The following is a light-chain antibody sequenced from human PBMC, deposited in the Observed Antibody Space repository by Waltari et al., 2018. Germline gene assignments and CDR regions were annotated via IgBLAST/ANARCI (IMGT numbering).Light chain of an antibody. CDR3: LVYMGSGIWV. Sequence: QTVMTQEPSLSVSPGGTVTLTCALSSGSVSSTSYVSWYQQTPGQAPRTLVFKTNTRSSGVPDRFSGSSLGNKAALTITGAQADDESDYYCLVYMGSGIWVFGGGTKLTVL. J-gene: IGLJ3*02. V-gene: IGLV8-61*01. CDR1: SGSVSSTSY. CDR2: KTN.